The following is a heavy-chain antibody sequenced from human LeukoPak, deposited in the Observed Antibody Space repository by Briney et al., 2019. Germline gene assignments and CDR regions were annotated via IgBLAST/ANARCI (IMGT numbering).Heavy chain of an antibody. CDR1: GLTFSSYS. CDR3: AELGITMIGGV. J-gene: IGHJ6*04. Sequence: PGGSLRLSCAASGLTFSSYSMNWVRQAPGKGLEWVSYISSSSSTIYYADSVKGRFTISRDNAKNSLYLQMHRLRAEDTAVYYCAELGITMIGGVWGKGTTVTISS. CDR2: ISSSSSTI. D-gene: IGHD3-10*02. V-gene: IGHV3-48*01.